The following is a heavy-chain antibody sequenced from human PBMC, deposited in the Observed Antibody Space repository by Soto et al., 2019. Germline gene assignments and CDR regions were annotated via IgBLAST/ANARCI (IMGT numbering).Heavy chain of an antibody. D-gene: IGHD3-22*01. CDR3: ARAPGIPDSSGYYFGNNWFDP. CDR2: IYYSGST. CDR1: GGSIRSFY. V-gene: IGHV4-59*01. J-gene: IGHJ5*02. Sequence: PSETLSLPCTVSGGSIRSFYWSWIRQPPGKGLEWIGYIYYSGSTNYNPSLKSRVTISVDTSKNQFSLKLSSVTAADTAVYYCARAPGIPDSSGYYFGNNWFDPWGQGTRVTVSS.